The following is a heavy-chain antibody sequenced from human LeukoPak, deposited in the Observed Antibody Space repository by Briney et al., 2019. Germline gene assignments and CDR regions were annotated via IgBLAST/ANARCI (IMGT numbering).Heavy chain of an antibody. CDR2: IKHDGSEK. CDR3: ARVRVVSYYGMDV. CDR1: GFTFSSYW. V-gene: IGHV3-7*05. J-gene: IGHJ6*02. Sequence: PGGSLRLSWAASGFTFSSYWMSWVRQAPGKGLEWVANIKHDGSEKYHVDSVKGRFTISRDNAKKSLYLQMNSLRAEDTAVYYCARVRVVSYYGMDVWGQGTTVIVSS.